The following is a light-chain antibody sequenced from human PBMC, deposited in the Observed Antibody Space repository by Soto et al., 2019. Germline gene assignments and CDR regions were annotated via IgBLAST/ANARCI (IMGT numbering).Light chain of an antibody. Sequence: QSVLTQPPSASGTPGQRVTISCSGGSSNIGTNTVNWYQQLPGTAPQLLIYSDNQRPSGVPDLFSCSKSGTSASLAISGLQTEDEADYYCASWDDSPNGYVFGTGTKVTAL. CDR3: ASWDDSPNGYV. V-gene: IGLV1-44*01. CDR2: SDN. J-gene: IGLJ1*01. CDR1: SSNIGTNT.